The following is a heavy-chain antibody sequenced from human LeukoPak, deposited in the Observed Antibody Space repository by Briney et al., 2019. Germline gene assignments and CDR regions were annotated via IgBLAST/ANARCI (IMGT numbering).Heavy chain of an antibody. J-gene: IGHJ4*02. CDR1: GYTFTSYG. Sequence: ASVKVSCKASGYTFTSYGISWVRQAPGQGLEWMDWISAYNGNTNYAQKLQGRVTMTTDTSTSTAYMELRSLRSDDTAVYYCARIYCSSTSCYGAFDYWGQGTLVTVSS. V-gene: IGHV1-18*01. CDR3: ARIYCSSTSCYGAFDY. D-gene: IGHD2-2*01. CDR2: ISAYNGNT.